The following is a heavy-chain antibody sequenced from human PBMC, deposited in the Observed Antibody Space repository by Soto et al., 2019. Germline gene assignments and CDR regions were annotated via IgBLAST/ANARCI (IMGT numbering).Heavy chain of an antibody. CDR2: VKTYNGNT. V-gene: IGHV1-18*01. CDR1: GYTFTSYG. Sequence: QPQVVQSGAAMKKPGASVKVSCKAFGYTFTSYGVSWVRQAPGQGLEWMGWVKTYNGNTNYAQKFQGRVTTTRDTSTSTALMELRGLRSDDTAIYYCALALDAEVGHFD. J-gene: IGHJ2*01. CDR3: ALALDAEVGHFD. D-gene: IGHD1-26*01.